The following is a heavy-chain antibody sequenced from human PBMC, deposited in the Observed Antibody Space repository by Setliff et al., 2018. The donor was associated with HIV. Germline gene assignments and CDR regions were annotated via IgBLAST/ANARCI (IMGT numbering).Heavy chain of an antibody. CDR3: AKGFTMVRGAADYYFYYMDV. J-gene: IGHJ6*03. Sequence: PSETLSLTCNVSGDSITSRSYYWSWIRQPAGKGLEWIGRIYISGSTNYNPSLKSRVSMSIDTSKKQFSLKLSSVTAADTAVYYCAKGFTMVRGAADYYFYYMDVWGKGTTVTVSS. CDR2: IYISGST. V-gene: IGHV4-61*02. D-gene: IGHD3-10*01. CDR1: GDSITSRSYY.